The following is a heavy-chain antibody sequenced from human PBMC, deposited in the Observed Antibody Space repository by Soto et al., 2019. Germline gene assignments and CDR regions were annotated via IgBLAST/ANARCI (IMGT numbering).Heavy chain of an antibody. J-gene: IGHJ6*03. CDR1: GFTFSDYY. CDR2: ISSSGSTI. Sequence: GGSLRLSCAASGFTFSDYYMSWIRQAPGKGLEWVSYISSSGSTIYYADSVKGRFTISRDNAKNSLYLQMNSLRAEDTAVYYCARELRGYCSGGSCPHEYYYYYMDGWGKGTTVTFSS. D-gene: IGHD2-15*01. V-gene: IGHV3-11*01. CDR3: ARELRGYCSGGSCPHEYYYYYMDG.